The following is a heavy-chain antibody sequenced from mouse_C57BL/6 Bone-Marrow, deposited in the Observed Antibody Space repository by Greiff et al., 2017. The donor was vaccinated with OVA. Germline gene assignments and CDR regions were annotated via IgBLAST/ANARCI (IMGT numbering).Heavy chain of an antibody. Sequence: QVQLKQPGAELVKPGASVKLSCKASGYTFTSYWMHWVKQRPGQGLEWIGMIHPNSGSTNYNEKFKSKATLTVDKSSSTAYMQRSSLTSEDSAVYYCARNYGSSVAYWGQGTLVTVSA. CDR1: GYTFTSYW. V-gene: IGHV1-64*01. J-gene: IGHJ3*01. CDR3: ARNYGSSVAY. CDR2: IHPNSGST. D-gene: IGHD1-1*01.